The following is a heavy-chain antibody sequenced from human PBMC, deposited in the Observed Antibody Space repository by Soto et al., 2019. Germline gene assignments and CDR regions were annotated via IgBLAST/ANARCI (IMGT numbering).Heavy chain of an antibody. D-gene: IGHD3-22*01. CDR1: GGSISSYY. Sequence: SETLSLTCTVSGGSISSYYWSWIRQPPGKGLEWIGYIYYSGSTNYNPSLKSRVTISVDTSKNQFSLKLSSVTAADTAVYYCARGGTMIVVANNWFDPWGQGTLVTVSS. J-gene: IGHJ5*02. V-gene: IGHV4-59*01. CDR3: ARGGTMIVVANNWFDP. CDR2: IYYSGST.